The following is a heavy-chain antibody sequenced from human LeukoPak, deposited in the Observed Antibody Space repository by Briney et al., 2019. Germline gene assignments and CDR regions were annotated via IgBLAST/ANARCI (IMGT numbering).Heavy chain of an antibody. V-gene: IGHV5-51*01. CDR1: GYSFTSYW. D-gene: IGHD3-16*01. CDR3: ARHVDYAEGFDY. CDR2: IYPGDSDA. J-gene: IGHJ4*02. Sequence: AGESLKISCKGSGYSFTSYWIAWARQMPGKGLEWMGIIYPGDSDARYNPSFEGHITISVDKSRSTAYLQWRSLRASDTAMYYCARHVDYAEGFDYWGQGTLVTVSS.